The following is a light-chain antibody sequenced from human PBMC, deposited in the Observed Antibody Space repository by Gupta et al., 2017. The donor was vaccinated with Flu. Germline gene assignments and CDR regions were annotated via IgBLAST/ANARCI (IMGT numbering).Light chain of an antibody. J-gene: IGLJ3*02. CDR1: SSNIGGNY. V-gene: IGLV1-47*01. CDR3: AAWDESRSGYWV. Sequence: QSVLTPPPSASGTPGQRVTISCSVISSNIGGNYVYWYQQLPGTASKLLLYRNNTRHSGVPDRFSGSKSGNSASLAISGLRSEDEADYYCAAWDESRSGYWVFGGGTKLTVL. CDR2: RNN.